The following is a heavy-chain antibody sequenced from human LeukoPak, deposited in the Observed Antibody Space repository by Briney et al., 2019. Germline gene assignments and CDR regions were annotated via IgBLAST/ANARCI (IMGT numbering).Heavy chain of an antibody. CDR1: GYIFTSYY. Sequence: ASVKVSCKASGYIFTSYYMHRVRQAPGQGLEWMGIINPSGGSTSYAQKFQGRVTMTRDTSTGTVYMELSSLRSEDTAVYYCTRGQFIASDYWGQGTLVTVSS. CDR3: TRGQFIASDY. D-gene: IGHD2-15*01. J-gene: IGHJ4*02. V-gene: IGHV1-46*03. CDR2: INPSGGST.